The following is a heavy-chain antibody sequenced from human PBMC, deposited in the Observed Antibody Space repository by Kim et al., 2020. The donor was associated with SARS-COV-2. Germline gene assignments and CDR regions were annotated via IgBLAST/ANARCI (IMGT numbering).Heavy chain of an antibody. J-gene: IGHJ6*02. CDR2: IDYSGTT. CDR1: GASISSFY. D-gene: IGHD3-10*01. Sequence: SETLSLTCTVTGASISSFYWTWIRQPPGKGLEYIGYIDYSGTTKYNPSLKSRFTMSIDKYKRQFSLKLSSVTAADTAVYYCARDHGSGTFYERGNYYYYGLDVGGQGTTVTVS. V-gene: IGHV4-59*13. CDR3: ARDHGSGTFYERGNYYYYGLDV.